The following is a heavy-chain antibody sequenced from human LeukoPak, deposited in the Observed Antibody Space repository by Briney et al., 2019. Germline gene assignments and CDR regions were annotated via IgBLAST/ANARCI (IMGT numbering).Heavy chain of an antibody. D-gene: IGHD2-2*01. CDR2: IYCSGST. CDR3: AGTLDCSSTSCPKGGAFDI. CDR1: GGSISSSSYY. J-gene: IGHJ3*02. Sequence: SETLSLTCTVSGGSISSSSYYWGWIRQPPGKGLEWIGSIYCSGSTYYNPSLKSRVTISVDTSKNQFSLKLSSVTAADTAVYYCAGTLDCSSTSCPKGGAFDIWGQGTMVTVSS. V-gene: IGHV4-39*01.